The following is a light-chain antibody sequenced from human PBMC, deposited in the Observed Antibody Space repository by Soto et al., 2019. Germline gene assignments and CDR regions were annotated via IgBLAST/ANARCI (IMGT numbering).Light chain of an antibody. Sequence: EVVLTQSPATLSSFPGERVTLSCRASQYINTRLAWYQHRPGQAPRLLIYQTSLRAAGIPARFSGSGSGTDFTLTISRLEPEDFAVYYCQQYGSSPWTFGQGTKVDIK. CDR1: QYINTR. CDR2: QTS. V-gene: IGKV3-20*01. J-gene: IGKJ1*01. CDR3: QQYGSSPWT.